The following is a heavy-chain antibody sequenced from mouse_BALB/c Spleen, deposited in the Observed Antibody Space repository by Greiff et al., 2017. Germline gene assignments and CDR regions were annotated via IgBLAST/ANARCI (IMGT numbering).Heavy chain of an antibody. CDR2: ISSGSSTI. D-gene: IGHD1-1*01. CDR1: GFTFSSFG. Sequence: EVHLVESGGGLVQPGGSRKLSCAASGFTFSSFGMHWVRQAPEKGLEWVAYISSGSSTIYYADTVKGRFTISRDNPKNTLFLQMTSLRSEDTAMYYCARAYGSSSWFAYWGQGTLVTVSA. V-gene: IGHV5-17*02. CDR3: ARAYGSSSWFAY. J-gene: IGHJ3*01.